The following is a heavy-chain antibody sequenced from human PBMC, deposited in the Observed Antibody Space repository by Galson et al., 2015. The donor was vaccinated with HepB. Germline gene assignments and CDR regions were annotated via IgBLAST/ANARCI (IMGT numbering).Heavy chain of an antibody. CDR1: GYTFATYG. V-gene: IGHV1-2*02. D-gene: IGHD2-2*01. J-gene: IGHJ4*02. Sequence: SVKVSCKASGYTFATYGISWVRQAPGQGLEWMGWINPNSGGTNYAQKFQGRVTMTRDTSISTAYMELSRLRSDDTAVYYCARSAIGLDAPFDYWGQGTLVTVSS. CDR3: ARSAIGLDAPFDY. CDR2: INPNSGGT.